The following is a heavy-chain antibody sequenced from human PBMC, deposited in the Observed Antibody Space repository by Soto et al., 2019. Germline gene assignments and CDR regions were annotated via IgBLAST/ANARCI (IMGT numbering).Heavy chain of an antibody. D-gene: IGHD1-26*01. CDR2: IHPGESDT. V-gene: IGHV5-51*01. CDR1: GYSFTTYW. Sequence: PGESLKISCKSYGYSFTTYWIAWVRQMPGKGLEWMGSIHPGESDTRYSPSFQGQVTISADRSITTAYLQWSSLKASDTAMYYCARHEATYYNFYGMDVWGKGTKVTASS. J-gene: IGHJ6*04. CDR3: ARHEATYYNFYGMDV.